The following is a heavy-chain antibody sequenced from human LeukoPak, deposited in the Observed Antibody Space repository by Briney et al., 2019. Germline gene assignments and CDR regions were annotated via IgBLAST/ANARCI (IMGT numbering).Heavy chain of an antibody. CDR3: ARGLGAALFGETARVPFDY. D-gene: IGHD3-10*02. CDR2: IYTSGST. V-gene: IGHV4-61*02. CDR1: GGSISSGSYY. Sequence: PSETLSLTCTVSGGSISSGSYYWSWIRQPAGKGLEWIGRIYTSGSTNYTPSLKSRVTISVDTSKNQFSLRLSSVTAADTAVYYCARGLGAALFGETARVPFDYWGQGTLVTVSS. J-gene: IGHJ4*02.